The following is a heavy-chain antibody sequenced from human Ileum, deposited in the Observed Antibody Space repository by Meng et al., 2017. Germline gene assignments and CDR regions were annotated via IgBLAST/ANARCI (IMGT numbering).Heavy chain of an antibody. CDR2: VYHSGST. V-gene: IGHV4-4*03. D-gene: IGHD3-10*02. CDR3: ARADYVRYFDL. J-gene: IGHJ2*01. CDR1: GGSIESNNW. Sequence: LPESGPALVNPPETLSLTWALSGGSIESNNWWTWIRQPPGQGLEWIGAVYHSGSTHYNPSLQSRVTISIDNSKNRFSLSLNSVTAADTAIYYCARADYVRYFDLWGRGTLVTVSS.